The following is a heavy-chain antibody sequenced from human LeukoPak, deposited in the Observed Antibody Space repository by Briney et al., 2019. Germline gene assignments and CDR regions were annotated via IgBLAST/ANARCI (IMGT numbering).Heavy chain of an antibody. J-gene: IGHJ6*03. D-gene: IGHD6-13*01. Sequence: ASVKVSCKASGYTFTGYYMHWVRQAPGQGLEWMGWINPNSGGTNYAQKFQGGVTMTRDTSISTAYMELSRLRSDDTAVYYCARDLRLYSSSWYEVSNYYYYMDVWGKGTTVTVSS. V-gene: IGHV1-2*02. CDR3: ARDLRLYSSSWYEVSNYYYYMDV. CDR2: INPNSGGT. CDR1: GYTFTGYY.